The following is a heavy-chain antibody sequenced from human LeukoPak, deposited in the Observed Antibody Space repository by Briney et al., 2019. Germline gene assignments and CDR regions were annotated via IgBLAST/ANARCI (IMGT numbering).Heavy chain of an antibody. Sequence: GGSLRLSCTASGFIFENYYMSWIRQAPGKGPQWVSYISKEDNTIYYADSVKGRFTVSRDNDKNSMYLQMSRLKDEDTAMYYCARVVAVVVTGIFDVWGQGTMVAVSS. CDR1: GFIFENYY. V-gene: IGHV3-11*04. CDR3: ARVVAVVVTGIFDV. CDR2: ISKEDNTI. D-gene: IGHD2-15*01. J-gene: IGHJ3*01.